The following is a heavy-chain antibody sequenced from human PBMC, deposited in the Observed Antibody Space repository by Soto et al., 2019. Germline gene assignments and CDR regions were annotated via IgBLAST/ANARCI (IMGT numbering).Heavy chain of an antibody. V-gene: IGHV3-64D*06. J-gene: IGHJ4*02. CDR1: GFTFSTYS. Sequence: HPGGSLRLSCSASGFTFSTYSMHWVRQAPGKGLEFVSVIRNNGVSTYYADSVKGRFTISRDNSNNTLSLQMRSLRPEDTAVYYCVKGGTSVSRAGFDYWGLGTLVSVSS. CDR3: VKGGTSVSRAGFDY. CDR2: IRNNGVST. D-gene: IGHD2-2*01.